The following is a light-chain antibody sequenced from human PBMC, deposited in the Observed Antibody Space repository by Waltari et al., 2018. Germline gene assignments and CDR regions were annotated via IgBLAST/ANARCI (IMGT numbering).Light chain of an antibody. CDR3: QHYVNLPVT. J-gene: IGKJ1*01. Sequence: ETVLTQSPGTLSLSPGERATLSCRASQSVSRALAWYQQTPGQAPRLLIYAASTRATGVPDRFSGSGSGTDFSLTISRLDPEDFAVYYCQHYVNLPVTFGQGTKVEI. CDR2: AAS. CDR1: QSVSRA. V-gene: IGKV3-20*01.